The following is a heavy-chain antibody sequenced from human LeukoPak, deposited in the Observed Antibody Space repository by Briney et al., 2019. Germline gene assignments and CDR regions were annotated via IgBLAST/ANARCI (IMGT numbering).Heavy chain of an antibody. Sequence: SETLSLTCAVSGGSISSTNLWNWVRQPPGKGLEWIGEIYHSGSTNYNPSLKSRVSISIDKSKNQFSLKLSSVTAADTAIYYCARDDFVDIAMVRLYHWGQGTLVTVSS. CDR3: ARDDFVDIAMVRLYH. CDR2: IYHSGST. CDR1: GGSISSTNL. V-gene: IGHV4-4*02. J-gene: IGHJ5*02. D-gene: IGHD5-18*01.